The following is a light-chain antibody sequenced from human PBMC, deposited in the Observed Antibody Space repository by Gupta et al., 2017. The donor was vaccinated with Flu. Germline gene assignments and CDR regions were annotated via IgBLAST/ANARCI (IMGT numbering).Light chain of an antibody. J-gene: IGLJ3*02. CDR1: SSNIGGNY. CDR2: RNN. V-gene: IGLV1-47*01. Sequence: QSVLTPPLSASGTPGQRVTISCSGSSSNIGGNYVYWYQQLPGTAPKLLIYRNNQLPSRVPDRFSGSKSGSSASLAISGLRSEDEADYYCAAWDDSLSGWVFGGGTKLTVL. CDR3: AAWDDSLSGWV.